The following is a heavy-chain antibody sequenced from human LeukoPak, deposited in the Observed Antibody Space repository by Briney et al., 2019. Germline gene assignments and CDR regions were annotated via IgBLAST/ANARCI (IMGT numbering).Heavy chain of an antibody. CDR3: AKDGGLWVSAHWGDS. V-gene: IGHV3-23*01. CDR2: ISGGGGST. D-gene: IGHD7-27*01. Sequence: GGSLRLSCAASGFTFSSYAMSWVRQAPGKGLEWVSAISGGGGSTHYADSVKGRFTISRDNSKNTLYLQMSSLRAEDTAVYYCAKDGGLWVSAHWGDSWGRGTLVTVSS. CDR1: GFTFSSYA. J-gene: IGHJ4*02.